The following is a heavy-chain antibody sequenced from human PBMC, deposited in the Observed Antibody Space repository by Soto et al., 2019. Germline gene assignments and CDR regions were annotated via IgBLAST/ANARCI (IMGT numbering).Heavy chain of an antibody. J-gene: IGHJ4*02. V-gene: IGHV3-23*01. CDR3: AKVFFSEYAKAIDY. Sequence: PGGSLRLSCAASGFTLSTYAMSWIRQTPEKGLEWVSAISGSAVTTYYADSVKGRFTISRDDSSNTLYLQMNSLRTEDTAVYYCAKVFFSEYAKAIDYWGQGTQVTVSS. CDR2: ISGSAVTT. CDR1: GFTLSTYA. D-gene: IGHD1-26*01.